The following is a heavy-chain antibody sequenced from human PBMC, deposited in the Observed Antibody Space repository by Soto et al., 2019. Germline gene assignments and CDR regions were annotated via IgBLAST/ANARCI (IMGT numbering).Heavy chain of an antibody. V-gene: IGHV4-30-4*01. J-gene: IGHJ4*02. D-gene: IGHD3-22*01. CDR2: IYYSGST. CDR1: GGSISSGDYY. Sequence: SETLSLTCTVSGGSISSGDYYWSWISQPPGKGLEWIGYIYYSGSTYYNPSLKSRVTISVDTSKNQFSLKLSSVTAADTAVYYCARDTYDSSGYYSSYYFDYWGQGTLVTVSS. CDR3: ARDTYDSSGYYSSYYFDY.